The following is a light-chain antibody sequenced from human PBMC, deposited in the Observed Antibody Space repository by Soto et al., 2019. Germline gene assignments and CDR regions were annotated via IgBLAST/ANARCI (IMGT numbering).Light chain of an antibody. CDR2: RAS. J-gene: IGKJ1*01. Sequence: DIQMTQSPSTLSASVGDRVTITCRASHSISSWLAWYQQKPGKAPNLLIYRASSLESGFPSRFSGSGSGTEFTLTISSLQPDDFATYYCQQYNSFPTFGQGTKVEIK. CDR1: HSISSW. V-gene: IGKV1-5*03. CDR3: QQYNSFPT.